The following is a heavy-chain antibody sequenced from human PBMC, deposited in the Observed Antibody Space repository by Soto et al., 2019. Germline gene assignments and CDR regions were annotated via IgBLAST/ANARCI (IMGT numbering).Heavy chain of an antibody. CDR3: ARQIYDSDTGPNFQYYFDS. V-gene: IGHV5-10-1*01. D-gene: IGHD3-22*01. CDR2: IDPSDSQT. CDR1: GDSFAGYG. Sequence: GESLKVSCKGAGDSFAGYGITWVRQKPGKGLEWMGRIDPSDSQTYYSPSFRGHVTISVTKSITTVFLQWSSLRASDTAMYYCARQIYDSDTGPNFQYYFDSWGQGPPVTVPS. J-gene: IGHJ4*02.